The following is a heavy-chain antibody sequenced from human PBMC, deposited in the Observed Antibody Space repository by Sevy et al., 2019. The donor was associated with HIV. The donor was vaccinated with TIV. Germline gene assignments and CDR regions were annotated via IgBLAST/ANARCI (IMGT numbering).Heavy chain of an antibody. CDR1: GLAFSSYA. CDR3: XXXXXERAFDI. J-gene: IGHJ3*02. V-gene: IGHV3-30*04. CDR2: ISYDGSDQ. Sequence: GGSLRLSCAASGLAFSSYAMHWVRQAPDKGLEWVAVISYDGSDQDYADSVKGRFTISRDNSKNTLSLQMNSLRIEDXXXXXXXXXXXERAFDIWGQGTMVTVSS.